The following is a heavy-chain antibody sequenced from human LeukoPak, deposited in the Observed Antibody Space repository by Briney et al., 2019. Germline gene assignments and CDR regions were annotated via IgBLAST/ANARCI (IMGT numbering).Heavy chain of an antibody. V-gene: IGHV3-23*01. D-gene: IGHD2-2*02. CDR2: ISGSGGST. Sequence: QPGGSLRLSCAASGFTFSSYAMSWVRQAPGKGLEWVSAISGSGGSTYYADSVKGRFTISRDNSKNTLYLQMNSLRAEDTAVYYCAQGEGLGFSTSCHTRCYYYYMDVWGEGTTVTVSS. CDR3: AQGEGLGFSTSCHTRCYYYYMDV. CDR1: GFTFSSYA. J-gene: IGHJ6*03.